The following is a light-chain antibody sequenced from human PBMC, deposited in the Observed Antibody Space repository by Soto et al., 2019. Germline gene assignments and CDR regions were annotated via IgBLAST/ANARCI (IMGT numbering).Light chain of an antibody. V-gene: IGKV1-5*01. J-gene: IGKJ1*01. CDR3: QQYNSYPWT. Sequence: DSQMTQSPSTLSASVGDRVTITCRASQSISSWLAWYQQKPGKAPKLLIYDASSLESGGPSRFSGSGSGTEFTLTISSLQPDDFATYYCQQYNSYPWTFGQGTKVEIK. CDR1: QSISSW. CDR2: DAS.